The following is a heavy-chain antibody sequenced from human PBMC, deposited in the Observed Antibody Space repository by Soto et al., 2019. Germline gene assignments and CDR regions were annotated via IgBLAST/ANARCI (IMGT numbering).Heavy chain of an antibody. CDR1: GFLFSSYA. CDR3: ERDNYDFWSGFPPTIWFHP. CDR2: ISSHGDTT. J-gene: IGHJ5*02. Sequence: GGSLRLSCEASGFLFSSYAMNWVRQAPGKGLEWVSSISSHGDTTYYAESVRGRFTISRDNSKNTLFLQMNSLRAGDTAVYFCERDNYDFWSGFPPTIWFHPWGQGPLVXV. V-gene: IGHV3-23*01. D-gene: IGHD3-3*01.